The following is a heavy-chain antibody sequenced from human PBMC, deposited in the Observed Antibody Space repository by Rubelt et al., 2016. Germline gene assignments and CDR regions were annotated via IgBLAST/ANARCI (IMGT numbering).Heavy chain of an antibody. J-gene: IGHJ4*02. Sequence: EWVAVIWYDGSNKYYADSVKGRFTISRDNSKNTLYLQMNSLRAEDTAVYYCARDLGAYCGGDCYSPLDYWGQGTLVTVSS. D-gene: IGHD2-21*02. CDR2: IWYDGSNK. CDR3: ARDLGAYCGGDCYSPLDY. V-gene: IGHV3-33*01.